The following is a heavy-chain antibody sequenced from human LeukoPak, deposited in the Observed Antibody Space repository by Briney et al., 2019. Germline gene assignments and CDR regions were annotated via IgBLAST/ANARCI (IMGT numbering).Heavy chain of an antibody. V-gene: IGHV3-33*06. CDR1: GFTFSNYG. D-gene: IGHD6-19*01. CDR2: LWYDGSNK. CDR3: AKGPQPFGGAVAGPFDY. J-gene: IGHJ4*02. Sequence: GRSLRLSCAASGFTFSNYGMHWVRQAPGKGLEWVAVLWYDGSNKYYADSVKGRFTISRDNSKNTLYLQMNSLRADDTAVYYCAKGPQPFGGAVAGPFDYWGQGTLVTVSS.